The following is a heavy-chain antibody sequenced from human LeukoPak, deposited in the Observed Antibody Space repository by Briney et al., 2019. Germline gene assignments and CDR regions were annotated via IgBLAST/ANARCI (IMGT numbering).Heavy chain of an antibody. J-gene: IGHJ4*02. CDR3: ARVGTYGSGSYLSWSDY. CDR1: GGSVSSGSYY. D-gene: IGHD3-10*01. Sequence: SETLSLTCTVSGGSVSSGSYYWSWIRQPPGKGLEWIGYIYYSGSAKYNPSLKSRVTISVDTSKNQFSLKLSSVTAADTAVYYCARVGTYGSGSYLSWSDYWGQGTLVTVSS. V-gene: IGHV4-61*01. CDR2: IYYSGSA.